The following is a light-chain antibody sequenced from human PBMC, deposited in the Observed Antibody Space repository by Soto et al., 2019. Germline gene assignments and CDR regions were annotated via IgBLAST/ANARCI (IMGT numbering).Light chain of an antibody. V-gene: IGLV2-8*01. CDR1: ISDVGGYNY. J-gene: IGLJ2*01. Sequence: QSALTQPPSASGSPGQSVTISCTGTISDVGGYNYVSWYQQHPGKAPKLMIYEVSKRPSGVPDRFSGSKSGNTASLTVSGLQAEDEADYYCSSYAGNNNLVFGGGTKLTVL. CDR2: EVS. CDR3: SSYAGNNNLV.